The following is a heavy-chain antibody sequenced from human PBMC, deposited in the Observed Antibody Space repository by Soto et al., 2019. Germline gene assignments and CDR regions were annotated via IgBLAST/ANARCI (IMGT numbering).Heavy chain of an antibody. V-gene: IGHV4-59*01. CDR2: FYYSGST. CDR1: GGSSSSYY. CDR3: ARGGWKLFDY. J-gene: IGHJ4*02. Sequence: PSETLSLTCTVSGGSSSSYYWSWIRQPPGKGLEWIGCFYYSGSTNYNPSLKSRVTISVDTSKKQFSLKLSSVTAADTAVYYCARGGWKLFDYWGQGTLVTVSS. D-gene: IGHD6-19*01.